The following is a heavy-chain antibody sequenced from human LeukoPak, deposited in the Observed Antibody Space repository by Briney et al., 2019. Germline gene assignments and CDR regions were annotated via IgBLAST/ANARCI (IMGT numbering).Heavy chain of an antibody. D-gene: IGHD2-15*01. Sequence: SQTLSLTCTVSGGSISSGDYYWSWIRQPPGMGLEWIGYIYYSGSTYYNPSLKSRVTISVDTSKNQFSLKLSAVTAADTAVYYCASHLYCSGGSCLDYWGQGTLVTVSS. CDR1: GGSISSGDYY. CDR3: ASHLYCSGGSCLDY. CDR2: IYYSGST. V-gene: IGHV4-30-4*01. J-gene: IGHJ4*02.